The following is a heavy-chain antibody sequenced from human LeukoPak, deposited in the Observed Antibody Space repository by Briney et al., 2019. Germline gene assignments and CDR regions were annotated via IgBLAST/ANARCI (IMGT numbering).Heavy chain of an antibody. D-gene: IGHD6-6*01. CDR1: VFTFSDYY. J-gene: IGHJ6*02. CDR2: ISSSGSTI. Sequence: GGSLRLSCAASVFTFSDYYMSWIRQAPGKGLEWVSYISSSGSTIYYADSVKGRFTISRDNAKNSLYLQMNSLRAEDTAVYYCASTAIAARPGYYYYGMDVWGQGTTVTVSS. CDR3: ASTAIAARPGYYYYGMDV. V-gene: IGHV3-11*01.